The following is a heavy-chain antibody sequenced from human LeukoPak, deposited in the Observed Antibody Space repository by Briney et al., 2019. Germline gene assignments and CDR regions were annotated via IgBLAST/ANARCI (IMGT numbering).Heavy chain of an antibody. J-gene: IGHJ4*02. Sequence: GGSLRLSCAASGFTFDDYAMHWVRQAPGKGLEWVSGISWNSGSIGYADSVKGRFTISRDNAKNSLYLQMNSLRAEDTALYSCAASYCGGDCYFPLDYWGQGTLVTVSS. D-gene: IGHD2-21*02. CDR1: GFTFDDYA. V-gene: IGHV3-9*01. CDR3: AASYCGGDCYFPLDY. CDR2: ISWNSGSI.